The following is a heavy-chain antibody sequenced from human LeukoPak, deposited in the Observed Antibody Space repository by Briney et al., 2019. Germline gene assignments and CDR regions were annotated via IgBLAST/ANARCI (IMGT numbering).Heavy chain of an antibody. CDR1: GGSFSGYY. V-gene: IGHV4-34*01. Sequence: SETLSLTCAVYGGSFSGYYWSWIRQPPGKGLEWIGEINHSGSTNYNPSLKSRVTISVDTSKNQFSLKLSSVTAADTAVYYCARIIAMATIFAPFDPWGQGTLVTVSS. CDR3: ARIIAMATIFAPFDP. J-gene: IGHJ5*02. D-gene: IGHD5-24*01. CDR2: INHSGST.